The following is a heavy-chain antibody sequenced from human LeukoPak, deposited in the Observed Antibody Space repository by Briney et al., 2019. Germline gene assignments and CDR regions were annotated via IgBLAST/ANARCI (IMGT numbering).Heavy chain of an antibody. CDR3: ASLHSSSQDY. J-gene: IGHJ4*02. CDR1: GGSISSSTYY. V-gene: IGHV4-39*01. D-gene: IGHD6-6*01. CDR2: IYYSGST. Sequence: SETLSLTCTVSGGSISSSTYYWGWIRRPPGKGLEWIGSIYYSGSTYYNPPLKSRVTVSVDTSKNQFSLKLSSVTAADTAVYYCASLHSSSQDYWGQGTLVTVSS.